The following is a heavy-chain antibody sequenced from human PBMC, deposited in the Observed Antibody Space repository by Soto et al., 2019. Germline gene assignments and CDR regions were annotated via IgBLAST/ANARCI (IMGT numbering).Heavy chain of an antibody. J-gene: IGHJ5*02. CDR2: ISYDGSNK. D-gene: IGHD3-22*01. CDR3: ARVRYYYDSSGYPVRGFDP. V-gene: IGHV3-30-3*01. CDR1: GFTFSSYA. Sequence: GGSLRLSCAASGFTFSSYAMHWVRQAPGKGLEWVAVISYDGSNKYYADSVKGRFTISRDNSKNTLYLQMNSLRAEDTAVYYCARVRYYYDSSGYPVRGFDPWGQGTLVTVSS.